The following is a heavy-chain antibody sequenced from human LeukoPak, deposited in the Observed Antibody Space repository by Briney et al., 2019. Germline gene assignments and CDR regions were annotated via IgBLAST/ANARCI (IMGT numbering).Heavy chain of an antibody. J-gene: IGHJ4*02. V-gene: IGHV3-21*01. D-gene: IGHD3-9*01. CDR2: ISSSSSYI. Sequence: PGGSLRLSCAASGFTFSSYSMNWVRQAPGKGLEWVSSISSSSSYIYYADSVKGRFTISRDNAKNSLYLQMNSLRAEDTAVYYCAPRITIAGVGFDYWGQGTLVTVSS. CDR3: APRITIAGVGFDY. CDR1: GFTFSSYS.